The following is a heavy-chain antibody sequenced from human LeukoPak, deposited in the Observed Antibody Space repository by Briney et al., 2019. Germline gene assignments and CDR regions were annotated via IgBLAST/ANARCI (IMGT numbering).Heavy chain of an antibody. J-gene: IGHJ4*02. CDR1: GFTFDDYA. V-gene: IGHV3-9*01. D-gene: IGHD2-2*02. CDR3: AKDISCSSTSCYTFDY. Sequence: GGSLRPSCAASGFTFDDYAMHWVRQAPGKGLEWVSGISWNSGSIGYADSVKGRFTISRDNAKNSLYLQMNSLRAEDTALYYCAKDISCSSTSCYTFDYWGQGTLVTVSS. CDR2: ISWNSGSI.